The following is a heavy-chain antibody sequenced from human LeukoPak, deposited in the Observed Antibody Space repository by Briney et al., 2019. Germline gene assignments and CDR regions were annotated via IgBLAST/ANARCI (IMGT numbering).Heavy chain of an antibody. CDR2: IYYSGST. V-gene: IGHV4-59*01. D-gene: IGHD6-13*01. CDR3: AGGFGYSSSWYFDP. Sequence: SETLSLTCTVSGGSISSYYWSWIRQPPGKGLEWIGYIYYSGSTNYNPSLKSRVTLSVDTSKNQFSLKLSSVTAADTAVYYCAGGFGYSSSWYFDPWGQGTLVTVSS. J-gene: IGHJ5*02. CDR1: GGSISSYY.